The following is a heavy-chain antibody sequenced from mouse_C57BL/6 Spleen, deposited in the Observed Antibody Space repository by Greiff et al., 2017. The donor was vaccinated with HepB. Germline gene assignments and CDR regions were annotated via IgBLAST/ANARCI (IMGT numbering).Heavy chain of an antibody. CDR3: ASGEEGSNHHRSGFAY. CDR2: INPYNGGT. J-gene: IGHJ3*01. D-gene: IGHD1-1*01. V-gene: IGHV1-19*01. CDR1: GYTFTDYY. Sequence: EVQLQQSGPVLVKPGASVKMSCKASGYTFTDYYMNWVKQSHGKSLEWIGVINPYNGGTSYNQKFKGKATLTVDKSSSTAYMELNSLTSEDSAVYYCASGEEGSNHHRSGFAYWGQGTLVTVSA.